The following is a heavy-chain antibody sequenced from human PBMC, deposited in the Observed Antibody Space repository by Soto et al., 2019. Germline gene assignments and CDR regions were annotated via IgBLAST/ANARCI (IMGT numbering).Heavy chain of an antibody. Sequence: EVQLVESGGDFVQPGGSLRLSCVASGFILSSYWMSWVRQAPGKGLAWVANIKPDGSGKYYVDSVKGRFTISRDNAKYSLYQQLNSLRAEDTSVYYCASNIFYDFCSGYYAFDIWGRGTMVTVSS. D-gene: IGHD3-3*01. CDR1: GFILSSYW. V-gene: IGHV3-7*01. CDR2: IKPDGSGK. J-gene: IGHJ3*02. CDR3: ASNIFYDFCSGYYAFDI.